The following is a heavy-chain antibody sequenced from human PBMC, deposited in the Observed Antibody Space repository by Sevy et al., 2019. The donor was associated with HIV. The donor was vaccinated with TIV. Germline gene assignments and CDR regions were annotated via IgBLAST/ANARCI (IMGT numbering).Heavy chain of an antibody. V-gene: IGHV3-20*04. CDR2: LNWNGVDT. D-gene: IGHD6-19*01. J-gene: IGHJ4*02. CDR3: ARESGTSGWAYDS. Sequence: GGSLRLSCAASGFSFGDYAMSWVRLAPGKGLEWVSGLNWNGVDTVYSDSVKGRFIISRDNVKSSLYLQMNSLTVEDTALYYCARESGTSGWAYDSWGQGTLVTVSS. CDR1: GFSFGDYA.